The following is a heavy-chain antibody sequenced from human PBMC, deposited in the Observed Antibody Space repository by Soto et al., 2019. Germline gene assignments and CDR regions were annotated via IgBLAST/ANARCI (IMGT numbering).Heavy chain of an antibody. Sequence: QVQLVESGGGVVQPGRSLRLSCAASGFTFSSYGMHWVRQAPGKGLEWVAVISYDGNNKYYADSVKGRFTISRDNSKNTQYLQMNSLRAEDTDIYYCANEDGYSSRWYVAGRFLSPYYWGQGTLVTVSS. CDR1: GFTFSSYG. CDR3: ANEDGYSSRWYVAGRFLSPYY. CDR2: ISYDGNNK. V-gene: IGHV3-30*18. J-gene: IGHJ4*02. D-gene: IGHD6-19*01.